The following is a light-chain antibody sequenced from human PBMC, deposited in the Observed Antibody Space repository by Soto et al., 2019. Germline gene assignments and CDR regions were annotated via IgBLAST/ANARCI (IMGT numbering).Light chain of an antibody. CDR3: QQYNSYPHT. J-gene: IGKJ2*01. CDR1: QSISSW. V-gene: IGKV1-5*03. CDR2: KAS. Sequence: DIQLTQSPSTLSPSVGDRVTITCRASQSISSWLAWYQQKPGKAPKLLIYKASSLQSGVPSRFSGSGSGTEFTLTISSLHPDDVATYYCQQYNSYPHTFGQGTKLEIK.